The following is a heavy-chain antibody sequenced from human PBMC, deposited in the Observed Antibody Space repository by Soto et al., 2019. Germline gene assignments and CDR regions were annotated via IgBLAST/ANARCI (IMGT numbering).Heavy chain of an antibody. Sequence: QITLKESGPTLVKPTQTLTLTCTFSGFSLSTSGVGVGWIRQPPGKALEWLALIYWDDDKRYSPSLKSRLTITKDTSKNQVVLTMTNMDPVDPATYYCARDGYYYYGMDVWGPGTTVPVSS. CDR3: ARDGYYYYGMDV. CDR2: IYWDDDK. V-gene: IGHV2-5*02. CDR1: GFSLSTSGVG. J-gene: IGHJ6*02.